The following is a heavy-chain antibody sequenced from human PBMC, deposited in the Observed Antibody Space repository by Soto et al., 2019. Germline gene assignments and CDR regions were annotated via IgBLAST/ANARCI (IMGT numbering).Heavy chain of an antibody. CDR2: ITRSGNT. CDR1: GGSFSGHY. D-gene: IGHD3-3*01. J-gene: IGHJ4*02. CDR3: ACNYYDCWSGYYSVGYFDD. Sequence: SETLSLTCAVYGGSFSGHYWTWIRQPPGKGLEWVGEITRSGNTNYNPSLKSRVTISVDTSKNQFSLKLSSVTAADTAVYYCACNYYDCWSGYYSVGYFDDWAQGTPVTVSS. V-gene: IGHV4-34*01.